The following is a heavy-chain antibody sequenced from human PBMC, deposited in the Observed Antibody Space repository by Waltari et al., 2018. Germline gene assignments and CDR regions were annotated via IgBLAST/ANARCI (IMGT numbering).Heavy chain of an antibody. D-gene: IGHD5-18*01. V-gene: IGHV4-59*11. CDR2: IYYSGIP. CDR1: GGPISRHH. J-gene: IGHJ3*02. CDR3: ARGHSYGPGSAFEI. Sequence: QLQLQESGPGLVKPSETLSLTFSAAGGPISRHHWGWIRPPPGKGLDWIGYIYYSGIPAYNPSLESRVTMSVDRYRNQFSLNLTSVTAADTAMYYCARGHSYGPGSAFEIWGQGKMVTVSA.